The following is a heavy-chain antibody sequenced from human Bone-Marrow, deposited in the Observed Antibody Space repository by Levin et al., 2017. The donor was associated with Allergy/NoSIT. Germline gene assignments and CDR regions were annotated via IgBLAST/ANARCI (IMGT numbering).Heavy chain of an antibody. V-gene: IGHV1-2*02. CDR1: EYTFTAYY. J-gene: IGHJ6*02. Sequence: ASVKVSCKASEYTFTAYYMHWVRQAPGQGLEWMGWINPNSGGTNYAQNFKGRVTLTRDTAISTVYMEVSGLTSGDTAVYYCARDRATSGFWSGYYYMEVWGQGTTVTVSS. CDR3: ARDRATSGFWSGYYYMEV. D-gene: IGHD3-3*01. CDR2: INPNSGGT.